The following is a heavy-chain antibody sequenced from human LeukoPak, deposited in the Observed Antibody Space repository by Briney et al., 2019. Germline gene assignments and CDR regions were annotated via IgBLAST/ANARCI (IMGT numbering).Heavy chain of an antibody. Sequence: HPGGSLRLSCAASEFTVSSNYMNWVRQAPGKGLEWVSAISGSGGSTYYADSVKGRFTISRDNSKNTLYLQMNSLRAEDTAVYYCVRGSSTSGWCFDNWGQGTLVTVSS. J-gene: IGHJ4*02. CDR2: ISGSGGST. D-gene: IGHD6-19*01. CDR1: EFTVSSNY. V-gene: IGHV3-23*01. CDR3: VRGSSTSGWCFDN.